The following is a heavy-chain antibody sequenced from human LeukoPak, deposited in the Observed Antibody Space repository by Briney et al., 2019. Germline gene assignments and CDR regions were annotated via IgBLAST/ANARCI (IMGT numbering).Heavy chain of an antibody. J-gene: IGHJ4*02. Sequence: PSETLSLTCTVSGGSISNYYWSWIRQPPGEGLEWIGYIYYSGSTNYNPSLKSRVTISVDTSKNQFSLKLSSVTAADTAVYYCASHIYDGCSTGWYGPYYFDYWGQGTLVTVSS. CDR1: GGSISNYY. CDR2: IYYSGST. D-gene: IGHD6-19*01. CDR3: ASHIYDGCSTGWYGPYYFDY. V-gene: IGHV4-59*08.